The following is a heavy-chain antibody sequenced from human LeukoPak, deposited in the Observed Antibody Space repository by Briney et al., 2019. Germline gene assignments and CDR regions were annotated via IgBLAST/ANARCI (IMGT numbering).Heavy chain of an antibody. D-gene: IGHD5-24*01. CDR2: ITGSGGRT. CDR1: GFTFSSYG. CDR3: ARDIRMASFDY. J-gene: IGHJ4*02. Sequence: GGSLRLSCAASGFTFSSYGMNWVRQAPGKGLEWVSGITGSGGRTYYADSVKGRFTISRDNSKNTLYLQVNSLRADDTAVYYCARDIRMASFDYWGQGTLVTVSS. V-gene: IGHV3-23*01.